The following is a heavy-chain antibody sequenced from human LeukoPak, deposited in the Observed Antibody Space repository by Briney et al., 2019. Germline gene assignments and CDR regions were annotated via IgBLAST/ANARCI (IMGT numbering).Heavy chain of an antibody. D-gene: IGHD6-6*01. CDR1: GFTFSSYG. V-gene: IGHV3-23*01. Sequence: GGSLRLSCAASGFTFSSYGMSWVRQAPGKGLEWVSAISGSGGSTYYADSVKGRFTISRDNAKNSLYLQMNSLRAEDTAVYYCARDLIAARPLAGYYFDYWGQGTLVTVSS. CDR3: ARDLIAARPLAGYYFDY. J-gene: IGHJ4*02. CDR2: ISGSGGST.